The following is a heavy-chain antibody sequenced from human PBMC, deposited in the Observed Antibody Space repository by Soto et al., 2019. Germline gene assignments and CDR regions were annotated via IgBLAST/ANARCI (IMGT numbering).Heavy chain of an antibody. CDR3: AKSRYSDSSGDFYDY. V-gene: IGHV3-23*01. CDR1: AFTFNNYA. CDR2: IGGSGRTT. J-gene: IGHJ4*02. D-gene: IGHD3-22*01. Sequence: GGSLRLSCAASAFTFNNYAMSWVRQAPGKGLEWVSGIGGSGRTTYYADSVKGRFTISRDNSNNTLFLQMNSLRAEDTAVYYCAKSRYSDSSGDFYDYWGQGTLVTVSA.